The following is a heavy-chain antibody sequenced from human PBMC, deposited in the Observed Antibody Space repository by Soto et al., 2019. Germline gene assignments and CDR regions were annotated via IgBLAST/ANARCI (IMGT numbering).Heavy chain of an antibody. Sequence: QVQLVQGGTEVKMAGSSVRISCEASGGTLSNYAVSWVRQAPGLGLEWMGGIIPIFGTTTYAQKFQDRITITADETTGRVYMDLTGLRSDDTAVFYCTRAVRTGNYGMDVWGQGTTVTVSS. V-gene: IGHV1-69*01. CDR3: TRAVRTGNYGMDV. J-gene: IGHJ6*02. CDR1: GGTLSNYA. CDR2: IIPIFGTT.